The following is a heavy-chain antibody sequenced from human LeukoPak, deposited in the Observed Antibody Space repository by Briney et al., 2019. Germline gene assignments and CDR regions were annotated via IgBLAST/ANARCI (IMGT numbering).Heavy chain of an antibody. D-gene: IGHD6-6*01. J-gene: IGHJ3*02. CDR1: GFTFDDYG. CDR3: ARSSVSAYAFDI. CDR2: INWNGGST. Sequence: GGSLRLSCAVSGFTFDDYGMSWVRQGPGKGLEWVSGINWNGGSTGYADSVKGRSTISRDNAKKSLYLQMNSLRAEDTALYYCARSSVSAYAFDIWGQGTMVTVSS. V-gene: IGHV3-20*04.